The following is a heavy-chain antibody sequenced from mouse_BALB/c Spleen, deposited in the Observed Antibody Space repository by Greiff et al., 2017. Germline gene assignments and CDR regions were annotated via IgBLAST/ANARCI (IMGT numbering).Heavy chain of an antibody. J-gene: IGHJ2*01. Sequence: DVKLVESGGGLVQPGGSRKLSCAASGFTFSSFGMHWVRQAPEKGLEWVAYISSGSSTIYYADTVKGRFTISRDNPKNTLFLQMTSLRSEDTAMYYCARCPYGNYFDYWGQGTTLTVSS. CDR3: ARCPYGNYFDY. V-gene: IGHV5-17*02. CDR2: ISSGSSTI. CDR1: GFTFSSFG. D-gene: IGHD2-1*01.